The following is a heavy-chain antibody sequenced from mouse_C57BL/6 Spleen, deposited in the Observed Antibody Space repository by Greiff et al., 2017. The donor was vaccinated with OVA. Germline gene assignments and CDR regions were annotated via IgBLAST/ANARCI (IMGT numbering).Heavy chain of an antibody. D-gene: IGHD3-2*02. J-gene: IGHJ2*01. CDR1: GYTFTSSW. CDR3: ARRGSSGDDYRDD. V-gene: IGHV1-52*01. CDR2: IDPSASDT. Sequence: VQLQQPGAELVRPGSSVKLSCKASGYTFTSSWLHWVKQRPIPGLAWIGNIDPSASDTHSTHKFKDKATLTVAKSSSTAYMQRSSLTSEDSAVEDGARRGSSGDDYRDDGGKGTTLTVAA.